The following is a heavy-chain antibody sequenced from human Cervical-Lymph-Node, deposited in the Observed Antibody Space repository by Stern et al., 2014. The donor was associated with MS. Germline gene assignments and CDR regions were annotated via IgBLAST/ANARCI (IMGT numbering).Heavy chain of an antibody. CDR2: INTNTGNP. CDR3: ARGELLFCSGASCYGFYGMDV. J-gene: IGHJ6*02. V-gene: IGHV7-4-1*02. Sequence: QLVQSGSELKKPGASVNVSCKASGYTFTTSAIHWVRQAPGQGPQWMGWINTNTGNPTYAQALTGRFVFSVDTSVSTAYLQISSLTTDDNAVYYCARGELLFCSGASCYGFYGMDVWGQGTTVTVSS. CDR1: GYTFTTSA. D-gene: IGHD2-15*01.